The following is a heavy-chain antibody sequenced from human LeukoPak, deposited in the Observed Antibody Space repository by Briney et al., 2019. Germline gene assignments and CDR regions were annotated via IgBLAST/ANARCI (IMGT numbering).Heavy chain of an antibody. V-gene: IGHV3-66*04. CDR1: GLTVSSNY. CDR3: ASQNYDILTGYYNALNY. D-gene: IGHD3-9*01. Sequence: GGSLRLSCAASGLTVSSNYMNWVRQAPGKGLEWVSVIYTGGSTDYADSVKGRFTISRDNSKNTLYLQMNSLRAEDTAVYYCASQNYDILTGYYNALNYWGQGTLVTVSS. J-gene: IGHJ4*02. CDR2: IYTGGST.